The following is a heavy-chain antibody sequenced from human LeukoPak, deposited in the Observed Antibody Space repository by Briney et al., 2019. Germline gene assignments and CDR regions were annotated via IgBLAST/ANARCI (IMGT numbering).Heavy chain of an antibody. CDR2: IYYSGST. D-gene: IGHD3-22*01. CDR1: GGSISSYY. V-gene: IGHV4-59*12. J-gene: IGHJ5*02. CDR3: ARGRHYDSSGYYYAPAIYNWFDP. Sequence: SETLSLTCTVSGGSISSYYWSWIRQPPGKGLEYIGYIYYSGSTNYNPSLKSRVTISVDTSKNQFSLKLSSVTAADTAVYYCARGRHYDSSGYYYAPAIYNWFDPWGQGTLVTVSS.